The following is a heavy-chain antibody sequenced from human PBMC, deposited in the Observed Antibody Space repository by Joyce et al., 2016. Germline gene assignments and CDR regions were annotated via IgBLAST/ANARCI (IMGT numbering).Heavy chain of an antibody. Sequence: QVQLVQSGGGVVQPGRSLRLSCAASGFTFSNVGMHWVRQAPGKGCEWMAVVWFDGSKKYYADSVKGRFTISRDNSNNTLYLQMNSLRAEDTAVYYCARGFLYYDFLSGYLGYFQHWGQGTLVTVSS. V-gene: IGHV3-33*01. CDR1: GFTFSNVG. J-gene: IGHJ1*01. D-gene: IGHD3-3*01. CDR2: VWFDGSKK. CDR3: ARGFLYYDFLSGYLGYFQH.